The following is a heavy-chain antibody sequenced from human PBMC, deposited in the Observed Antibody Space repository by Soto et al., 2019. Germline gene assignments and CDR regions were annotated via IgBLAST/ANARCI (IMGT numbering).Heavy chain of an antibody. V-gene: IGHV3-23*01. Sequence: GESLKISCAASGFNFRNFPMTWVRQVPGQGLEYVSSITSSGEQTFYADSVKGRFSISRDNSKGILHLQMNSLRAEDTAIYHCAKGVIDRGANAWGRGTVVTVSS. CDR3: AKGVIDRGANA. D-gene: IGHD2-8*01. CDR1: GFNFRNFP. J-gene: IGHJ5*02. CDR2: ITSSGEQT.